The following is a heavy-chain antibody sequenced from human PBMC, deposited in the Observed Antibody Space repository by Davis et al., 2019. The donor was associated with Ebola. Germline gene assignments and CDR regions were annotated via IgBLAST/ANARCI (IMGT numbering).Heavy chain of an antibody. Sequence: AASVKVSCKASGYTFTSYGISWVRQAPGQGLEWMGWISAYNGNTNYAQKLQGRVTMTTDTSTSTAYMELRSLRSDDTAVYYCSSPHYDSSGYYFDYWGQGTLVTVSS. CDR2: ISAYNGNT. CDR1: GYTFTSYG. J-gene: IGHJ4*02. V-gene: IGHV1-18*01. D-gene: IGHD3-22*01. CDR3: SSPHYDSSGYYFDY.